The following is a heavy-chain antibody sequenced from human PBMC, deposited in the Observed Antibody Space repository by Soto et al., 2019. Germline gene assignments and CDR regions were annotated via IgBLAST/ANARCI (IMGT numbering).Heavy chain of an antibody. D-gene: IGHD6-19*01. CDR2: INHSGST. V-gene: IGHV4-34*01. CDR1: GGSFSGYY. Sequence: SETLSLTCAVYGGSFSGYYWSWIRQPPGKGLEWIGEINHSGSTNYNPSLKSRVTISVDTSKNQFSLKLSSVTAADTAVYYCANGGGDYSSGWYGAFDIWAQGTMVTVSS. J-gene: IGHJ3*02. CDR3: ANGGGDYSSGWYGAFDI.